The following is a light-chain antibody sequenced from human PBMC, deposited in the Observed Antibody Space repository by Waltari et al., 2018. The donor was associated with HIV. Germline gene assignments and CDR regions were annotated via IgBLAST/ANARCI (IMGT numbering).Light chain of an antibody. Sequence: DIQMTQSPSTLSASVGARVTITCRASQSINTWLAWYQQKPGKAPKLLIYQASTLESGVPSRFSGRGSGTEFTLTISSLQPDDFASYYCQQYERHQSFGQGTKVEMK. J-gene: IGKJ2*03. CDR3: QQYERHQS. CDR1: QSINTW. V-gene: IGKV1-5*03. CDR2: QAS.